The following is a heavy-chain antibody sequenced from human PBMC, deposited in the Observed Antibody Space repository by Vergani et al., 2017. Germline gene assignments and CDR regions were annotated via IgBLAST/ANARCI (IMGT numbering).Heavy chain of an antibody. CDR2: IRNKAYGGTT. CDR3: SRRRGYSFGYSDY. Sequence: EVQLVESGGGLVPPGRSLRLSCAASGFSFGDYAMTWVRQAPGKGLEWVAFIRNKAYGGTTEYAASVKGRFTISRDDSKRLADLQLSGLKTEDTAVYFCSRRRGYSFGYSDYWGQGTLVTVSS. J-gene: IGHJ4*03. CDR1: GFSFGDYA. V-gene: IGHV3-49*04. D-gene: IGHD5-18*01.